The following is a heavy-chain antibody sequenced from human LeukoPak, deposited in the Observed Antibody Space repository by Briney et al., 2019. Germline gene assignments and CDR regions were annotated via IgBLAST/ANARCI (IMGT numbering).Heavy chain of an antibody. CDR2: IISSGAIT. J-gene: IGHJ5*02. CDR3: AKDPPTVPFLTVFDHVP. Sequence: GGSLRLSCAASGFTFSNYAMTWVRQAPGKGLEWVSSIISSGAITYHADSVKGRFTISRDNSKSTPYLQMTSLRAEDSAVYYCAKDPPTVPFLTVFDHVPWGQGTLVTVSS. CDR1: GFTFSNYA. V-gene: IGHV3-23*01. D-gene: IGHD1-1*01.